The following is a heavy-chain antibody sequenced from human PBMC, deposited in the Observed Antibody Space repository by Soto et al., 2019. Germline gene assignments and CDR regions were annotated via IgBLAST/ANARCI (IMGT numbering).Heavy chain of an antibody. CDR1: GGTFSSYA. CDR3: ARYRSSWHDFDAYDI. V-gene: IGHV1-69*12. CDR2: IIPIFGTA. D-gene: IGHD6-13*01. J-gene: IGHJ3*02. Sequence: QVQLVQSGAEVKKPGSSVKVSCKASGGTFSSYAISWVRQAPGQGLEWMGGIIPIFGTANYAQKFQGRVTSTADESTNTAYRERSSLRSEDRAVYYCARYRSSWHDFDAYDIWGQGTMVTVSS.